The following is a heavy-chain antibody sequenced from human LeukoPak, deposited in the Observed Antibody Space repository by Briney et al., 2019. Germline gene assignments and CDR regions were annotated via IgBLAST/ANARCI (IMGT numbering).Heavy chain of an antibody. V-gene: IGHV3-23*01. Sequence: GGSLRLSCAASGFTFNSYAMSWVRQAPGKGLERVSIISGSGGSTYYADSVKGRFTISRDNSKSTLYLQMNSLRAEDTAIYYCATSPEGNYFDYWGQGTLVTVSS. CDR1: GFTFNSYA. CDR2: ISGSGGST. J-gene: IGHJ4*02. D-gene: IGHD1-14*01. CDR3: ATSPEGNYFDY.